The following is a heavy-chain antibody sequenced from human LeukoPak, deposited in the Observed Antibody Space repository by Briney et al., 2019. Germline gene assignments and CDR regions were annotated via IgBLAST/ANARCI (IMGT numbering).Heavy chain of an antibody. CDR3: ARASGSGSVSSPYYFDY. V-gene: IGHV1-8*03. J-gene: IGHJ4*02. Sequence: ASVKVSCKASGYTFTSYDINWARQATGQGLEWMGWMNPNSGNTGYAQKFQGRITITRNTSISTASMELSSLRSEDTAVYYCARASGSGSVSSPYYFDYWGQGTLVTVSS. D-gene: IGHD3-10*01. CDR1: GYTFTSYD. CDR2: MNPNSGNT.